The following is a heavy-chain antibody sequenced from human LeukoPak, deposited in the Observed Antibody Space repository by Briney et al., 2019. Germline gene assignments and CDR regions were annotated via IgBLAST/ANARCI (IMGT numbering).Heavy chain of an antibody. J-gene: IGHJ6*03. CDR1: GYTFTSYG. CDR3: AREYSSSWSPYYYYYYYMDV. V-gene: IGHV1-18*01. CDR2: INAYNGNT. D-gene: IGHD6-13*01. Sequence: ASVKVSCKASGYTFTSYGISWVRQAPGQGLEWMGWINAYNGNTNYAQKLQGRVTMTTDTSTSTAYMELRSLRSDDTAVYYCAREYSSSWSPYYYYYYYMDVWGKGTTVTVSS.